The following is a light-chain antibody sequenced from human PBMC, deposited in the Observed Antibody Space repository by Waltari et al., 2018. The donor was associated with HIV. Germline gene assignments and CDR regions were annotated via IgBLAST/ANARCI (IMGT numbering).Light chain of an antibody. CDR2: GGS. CDR3: HQTYSAPFT. J-gene: IGKJ3*01. Sequence: DIQMTQSPPSMSASVGERVPITCRASQSIENFLNWYQQRPGKDPKLLIYGGSSLPSGVPARFSGSGSGTDFTLTISSLQSEDFATYYCHQTYSAPFTFGPGTRVDIK. V-gene: IGKV1-39*01. CDR1: QSIENF.